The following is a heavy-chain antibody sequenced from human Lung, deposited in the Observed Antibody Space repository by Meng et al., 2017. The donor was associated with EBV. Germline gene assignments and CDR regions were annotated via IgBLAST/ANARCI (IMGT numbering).Heavy chain of an antibody. J-gene: IGHJ4*02. CDR1: GGSFSGYY. D-gene: IGHD2/OR15-2a*01. V-gene: IGHV4-34*01. CDR3: ARGFLSFVRVFDY. CDR2: INHSGST. Sequence: LWGSGRVEHARALSLTCAGYGGSFSGYYWSCTRQPRGKGLEWIGEINHSGSTNYNPSLKSRVTISVDTSKNQFSLKLSSVTAADTAVYYCARGFLSFVRVFDYWGQGTLVTVSS.